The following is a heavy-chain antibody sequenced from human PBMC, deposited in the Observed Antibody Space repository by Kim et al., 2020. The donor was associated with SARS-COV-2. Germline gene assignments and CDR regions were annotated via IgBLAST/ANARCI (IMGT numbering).Heavy chain of an antibody. CDR2: ISYDGSNK. J-gene: IGHJ6*01. Sequence: GGSLRLSCAASGFTFSSYGMHWVRQAPGKGLEWVAVISYDGSNKYYADSVKGRFTISRDNSKNTLYLQMNSLRAEDTAVYYCAKGYKDIVVVPAAASGM. D-gene: IGHD2-2*01. V-gene: IGHV3-30*18. CDR1: GFTFSSYG. CDR3: AKGYKDIVVVPAAASGM.